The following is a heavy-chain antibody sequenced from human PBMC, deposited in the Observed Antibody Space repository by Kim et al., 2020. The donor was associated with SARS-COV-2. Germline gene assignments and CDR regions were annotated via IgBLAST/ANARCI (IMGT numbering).Heavy chain of an antibody. CDR2: TT. Sequence: TTYYNPSLGSRVTISVDTSKNQFSLTLSSVTAADTAVYYCAGELSYSFDPWGQGTLVTVSS. D-gene: IGHD2-15*01. CDR3: AGELSYSFDP. J-gene: IGHJ5*02. V-gene: IGHV4-31*02.